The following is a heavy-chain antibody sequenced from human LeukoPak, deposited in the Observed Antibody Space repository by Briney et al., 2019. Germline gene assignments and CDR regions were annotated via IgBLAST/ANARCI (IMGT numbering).Heavy chain of an antibody. J-gene: IGHJ4*02. CDR3: AKDQAAPAGY. V-gene: IGHV3-23*01. Sequence: GGSLRLSCAASGFTFSSYAMSWVRQAPGKGREWISTISGTGGSTYYADSVKGRFTISRDNSKNTLSLQMNSLRAEDTAVYYCAKDQAAPAGYWGQGTLVTVSS. CDR1: GFTFSSYA. CDR2: ISGTGGST. D-gene: IGHD6-13*01.